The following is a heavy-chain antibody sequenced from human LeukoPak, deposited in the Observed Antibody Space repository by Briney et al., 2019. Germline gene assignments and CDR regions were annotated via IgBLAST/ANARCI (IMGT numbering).Heavy chain of an antibody. CDR2: ISAYNGNT. CDR1: GGTFSSYA. CDR3: ARVTKYCSSTSCYYYYYYMDV. Sequence: ASVKVSCKASGGTFSSYAISWVRQAPGQGLEWMGWISAYNGNTNYAQKLQGRVTMTTDTSTSTAYMELRSLRSDDTAVYYCARVTKYCSSTSCYYYYYYMDVWGKGTTVTVSS. V-gene: IGHV1-18*01. J-gene: IGHJ6*03. D-gene: IGHD2-2*01.